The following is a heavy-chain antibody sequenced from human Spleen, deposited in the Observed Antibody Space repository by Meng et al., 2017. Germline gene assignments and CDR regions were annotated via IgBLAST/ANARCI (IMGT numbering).Heavy chain of an antibody. CDR3: ARKAGNCITITCYSLDY. V-gene: IGHV1-2*06. D-gene: IGHD2-15*01. Sequence: ASVKVSCKPSGYNFPDYYIHWVRQAPGQGLEYMGRINPNSGGANYAQKFQGRVTMTRDTSISTAYMELARLTSEDTAVYFCARKAGNCITITCYSLDYWGQGTLVTVSS. J-gene: IGHJ4*02. CDR2: INPNSGGA. CDR1: GYNFPDYY.